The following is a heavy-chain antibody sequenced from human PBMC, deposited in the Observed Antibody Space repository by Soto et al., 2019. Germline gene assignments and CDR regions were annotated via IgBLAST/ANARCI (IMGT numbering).Heavy chain of an antibody. V-gene: IGHV3-23*03. J-gene: IGHJ4*02. CDR3: ARRTNGYFGY. CDR1: GFTFIDYT. Sequence: EVQLLESGGGLVQPGGSLTLSCAASGFTFIDYTMSWVRQAPGKVLECISVIFSAYNTYYAGSVRGRFTISRDNSKNTLDLEMNSLRAEDTAVYYCARRTNGYFGYWCQGALVTVSS. D-gene: IGHD2-8*01. CDR2: IFSAYNT.